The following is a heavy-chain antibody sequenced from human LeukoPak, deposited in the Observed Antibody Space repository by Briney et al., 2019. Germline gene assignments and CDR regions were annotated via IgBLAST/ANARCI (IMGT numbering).Heavy chain of an antibody. CDR1: GGSFSGYY. Sequence: PSETLSLTCAVYGGSFSGYYWSWIRQPPGKGLEWIGEINHSGSTNYNPSLKSRVTISVDTSKNQFSLKLSSVTAADTAVYYCARDLQWELLRIDYWGQGTLVTVSS. CDR3: ARDLQWELLRIDY. D-gene: IGHD1-26*01. J-gene: IGHJ4*02. CDR2: INHSGST. V-gene: IGHV4-34*01.